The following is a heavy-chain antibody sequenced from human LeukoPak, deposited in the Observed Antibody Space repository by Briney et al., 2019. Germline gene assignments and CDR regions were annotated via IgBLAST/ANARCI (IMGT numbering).Heavy chain of an antibody. CDR1: GGTFSSYA. J-gene: IGHJ4*02. CDR3: AREGVEMATKYYFDY. CDR2: IIPIFGTS. Sequence: SVKVSCKASGGTFSSYAISWVRQAPGQGLEWTGGIIPIFGTSNYAQKFQGRVTITTDESTSTAYMELSSLRSEDTAVYYCAREGVEMATKYYFDYWGQGTLVTVSS. V-gene: IGHV1-69*05. D-gene: IGHD5-24*01.